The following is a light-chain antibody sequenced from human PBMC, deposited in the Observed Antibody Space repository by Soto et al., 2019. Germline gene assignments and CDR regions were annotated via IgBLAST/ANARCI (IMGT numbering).Light chain of an antibody. CDR2: EGS. Sequence: QSVLTQPRSVSGSPGQSVTISCTGTNSDVGGYNYVSWYQQHPGKAPKLMIYEGSKRPSGVSNRFSGSKSGNTASLTISGLQAEDEADYYCCSYAGSRGLVFGGGTKLTVL. J-gene: IGLJ2*01. CDR1: NSDVGGYNY. V-gene: IGLV2-11*01. CDR3: CSYAGSRGLV.